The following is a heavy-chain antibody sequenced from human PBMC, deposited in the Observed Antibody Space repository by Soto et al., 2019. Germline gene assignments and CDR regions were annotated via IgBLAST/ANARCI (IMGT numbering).Heavy chain of an antibody. CDR3: AKDPIYSNYSPYYYGMDV. J-gene: IGHJ6*02. CDR1: GFTFSSYA. Sequence: GGSLRLSCAASGFTFSSYAMSWVRQAPGKGLEWVSAISGSGGSTYYADSVKGRFTISRDNSKNTLYLQMNSLRAEDTAVYYCAKDPIYSNYSPYYYGMDVWGQGTTVTVSS. V-gene: IGHV3-23*01. CDR2: ISGSGGST. D-gene: IGHD4-4*01.